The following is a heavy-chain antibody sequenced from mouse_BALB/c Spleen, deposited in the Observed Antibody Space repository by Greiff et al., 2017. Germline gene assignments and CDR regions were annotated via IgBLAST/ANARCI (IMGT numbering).Heavy chain of an antibody. Sequence: VQLQESGAELVRPGASVTLSCKASGYTFTDYEMHWVKQTPVHGLEWIGAIDPETGGTAYNQKFKGKATLTADKSSSTAYMELRSLTSEDSAVYYCTRDYRYDGAMDYWGQGTSVTVSS. V-gene: IGHV1-15*01. CDR3: TRDYRYDGAMDY. D-gene: IGHD2-14*01. CDR2: IDPETGGT. J-gene: IGHJ4*01. CDR1: GYTFTDYE.